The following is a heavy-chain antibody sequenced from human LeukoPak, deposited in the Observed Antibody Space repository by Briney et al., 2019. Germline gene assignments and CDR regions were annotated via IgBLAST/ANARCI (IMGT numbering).Heavy chain of an antibody. V-gene: IGHV3-30*02. Sequence: GGSLRLSCAASGFTFSSYGMHWVRQAPGKGLEWVAFIRYDGSNKYYTDSVKGRFTISRDNAKNSLYLQMNSLRAEDTATYYCARGEGLYWGQGTLVTVSS. CDR2: IRYDGSNK. D-gene: IGHD1-26*01. CDR3: ARGEGLY. J-gene: IGHJ4*02. CDR1: GFTFSSYG.